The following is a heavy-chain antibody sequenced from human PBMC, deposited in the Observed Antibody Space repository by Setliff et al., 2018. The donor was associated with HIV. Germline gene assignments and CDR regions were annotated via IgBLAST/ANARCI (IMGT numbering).Heavy chain of an antibody. J-gene: IGHJ4*02. CDR3: ARVGGIELWNQAYFDY. Sequence: SVKVSCKASGGTFSSSAISWVRQAPGRGLEWVGGIIPIIRTANYVQKFQGRATITTDESATTAYMELNNLRSDDTAVYFCARVGGIELWNQAYFDYWGQGTLVTVSS. CDR2: IIPIIRTA. V-gene: IGHV1-69*05. D-gene: IGHD1-1*01. CDR1: GGTFSSSA.